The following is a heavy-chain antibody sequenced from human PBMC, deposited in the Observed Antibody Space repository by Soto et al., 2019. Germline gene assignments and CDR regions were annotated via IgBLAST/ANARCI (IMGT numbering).Heavy chain of an antibody. CDR3: ARGWRCSGGSCYSSFAGYFDY. CDR1: GGTFSSYA. Sequence: GASVKGSCKAAGGTFSSYASSWVRQAPGQGLEWMGGIIPIFGTANYAQKFQGRVTITADESTSTAYMELSSLRSEDTAVYYCARGWRCSGGSCYSSFAGYFDYWGQGTLVTVSS. CDR2: IIPIFGTA. V-gene: IGHV1-69*13. D-gene: IGHD2-15*01. J-gene: IGHJ4*02.